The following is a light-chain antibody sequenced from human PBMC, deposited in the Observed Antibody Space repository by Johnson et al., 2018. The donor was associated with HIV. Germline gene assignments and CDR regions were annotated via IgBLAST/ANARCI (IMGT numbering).Light chain of an antibody. V-gene: IGLV1-51*02. Sequence: QSVLTQPPSVSAAPGRKVTISCSGSSSNIGNNYVSWYQQLPGTAPKLLIYENNKRPSGIPDRFSGSKSGTSATLGITGLQTGDEAYYYCGTWDSSLSVYVFGTGTKVTVL. CDR2: ENN. CDR3: GTWDSSLSVYV. J-gene: IGLJ1*01. CDR1: SSNIGNNY.